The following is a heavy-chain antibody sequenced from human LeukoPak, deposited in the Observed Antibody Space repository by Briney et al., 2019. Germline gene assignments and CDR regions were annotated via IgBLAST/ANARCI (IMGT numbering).Heavy chain of an antibody. Sequence: SETLSLTCAVYGGSFSGYYWSWIRQPPGKGLEWIGYIYYSGSTNYNPSLKSRVTISVDTSKNQFSLKLSSVTAADTTVYYCARFPHLAARPSLFDYWGQGTLVTVSS. V-gene: IGHV4-59*01. D-gene: IGHD6-6*01. CDR1: GGSFSGYY. J-gene: IGHJ4*02. CDR3: ARFPHLAARPSLFDY. CDR2: IYYSGST.